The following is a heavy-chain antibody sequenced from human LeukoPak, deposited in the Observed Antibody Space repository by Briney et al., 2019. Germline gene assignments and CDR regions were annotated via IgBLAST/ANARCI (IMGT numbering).Heavy chain of an antibody. CDR1: GFSFSSYW. V-gene: IGHV3-48*04. Sequence: GGSLRLSCAASGFSFSSYWMSWVRQAPGKGLEWVSYISSSGSTIYYADSVKGRSTISRDNAKNSLYLQINGLRAADTAVYYCVRVANSGSFLYYFDYWGQGTLVTVSS. D-gene: IGHD3-10*01. CDR3: VRVANSGSFLYYFDY. J-gene: IGHJ4*02. CDR2: ISSSGSTI.